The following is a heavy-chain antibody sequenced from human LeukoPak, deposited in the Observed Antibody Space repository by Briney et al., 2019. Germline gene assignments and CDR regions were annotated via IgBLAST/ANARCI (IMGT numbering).Heavy chain of an antibody. CDR1: GGTFSSYA. CDR3: ARDEVGIQLWPDAFDI. V-gene: IGHV1-69*04. Sequence: SVKVSCKASGGTFSSYAISWVRQAPGQGLEWMGRMIPILGIASYAQKFQGRVTITADKSTSTAYMELSSLRSEDTAVYYCARDEVGIQLWPDAFDIWGQGTMVTVSS. D-gene: IGHD5-18*01. J-gene: IGHJ3*02. CDR2: MIPILGIA.